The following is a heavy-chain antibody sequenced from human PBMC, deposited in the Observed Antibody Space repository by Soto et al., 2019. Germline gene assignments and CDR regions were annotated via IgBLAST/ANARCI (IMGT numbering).Heavy chain of an antibody. J-gene: IGHJ4*02. CDR1: GYTFTSYG. V-gene: IGHV1-18*01. D-gene: IGHD2-2*01. CDR2: ISAYNGNT. Sequence: ASVKVSCKASGYTFTSYGISWVRQAPGRGLEWMGWISAYNGNTNYAQKLQGRVTMTTDTSTSTAYMELRSLRSDDTAVYYCARTSVVVPAAIADYWGQGTLVTVSS. CDR3: ARTSVVVPAAIADY.